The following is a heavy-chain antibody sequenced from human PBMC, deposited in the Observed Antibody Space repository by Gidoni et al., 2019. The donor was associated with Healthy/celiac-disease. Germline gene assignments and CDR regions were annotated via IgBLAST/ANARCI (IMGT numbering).Heavy chain of an antibody. J-gene: IGHJ4*02. D-gene: IGHD5-12*01. CDR3: ATSPPVRMATMEIFFDY. V-gene: IGHV4-39*01. Sequence: QLQPQELGPGLVTPSETLSPTGTVPGASITSSSHYWGWIRQPPGKGLEWIGSIYYSGNTCYNPSLESRVAISVDASKNQFSLKLSSVAAADTAVYYCATSPPVRMATMEIFFDYWGQGTLVTVSS. CDR2: IYYSGNT. CDR1: GASITSSSHY.